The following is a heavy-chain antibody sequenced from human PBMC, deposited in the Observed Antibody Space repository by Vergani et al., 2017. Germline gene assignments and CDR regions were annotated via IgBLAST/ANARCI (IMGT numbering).Heavy chain of an antibody. J-gene: IGHJ6*03. CDR3: AREGDVVVVAATPDYYYYMDV. Sequence: EVQLLESGGGLVQPGGSLRLSCAASGFTFSSYAMSWVRQAPGKGLEWVSAISGSGGSTYYADSVKGRFTISRDNSKNSLYLQMNSLRAEDTAVYYCAREGDVVVVAATPDYYYYMDVWGKGTTVTVSS. V-gene: IGHV3-23*01. CDR1: GFTFSSYA. CDR2: ISGSGGST. D-gene: IGHD2-15*01.